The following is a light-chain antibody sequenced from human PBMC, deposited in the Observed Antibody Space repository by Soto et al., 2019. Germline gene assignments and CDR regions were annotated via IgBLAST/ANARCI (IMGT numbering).Light chain of an antibody. CDR2: YDS. J-gene: IGLJ2*01. CDR1: NIGSKS. V-gene: IGLV3-21*04. Sequence: SYELTQPPSVSVAPGKTAKITCGGNNIGSKSVHWYQQKPGQAPVLVIYYDSARHSGIPERFSGSNSGNTATLTISRVEAGDEADYYCQLWDSSSDHVVFGGGTKLTVL. CDR3: QLWDSSSDHVV.